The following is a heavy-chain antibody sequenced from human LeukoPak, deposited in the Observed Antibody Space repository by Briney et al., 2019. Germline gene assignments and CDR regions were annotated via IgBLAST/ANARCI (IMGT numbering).Heavy chain of an antibody. V-gene: IGHV3-33*08. D-gene: IGHD6-13*01. Sequence: GGSLRLSCAGSGFTFSSYWMSWVRQAPGKGLEWVAVIWYDGSDKYYADSVKGRFTISRDNSKSTLYLQMNSLRAEDTAVYYCARALYSSSLTWFDPWGQGTLVTVSS. CDR2: IWYDGSDK. CDR3: ARALYSSSLTWFDP. CDR1: GFTFSSYW. J-gene: IGHJ5*02.